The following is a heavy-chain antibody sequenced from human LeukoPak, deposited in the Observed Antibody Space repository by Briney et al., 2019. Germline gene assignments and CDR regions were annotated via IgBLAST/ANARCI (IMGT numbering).Heavy chain of an antibody. CDR3: ARSSMIVVVIRDIFDY. CDR2: ITPSSSST. Sequence: ASVKVSCKASGYTFINYYIHWVRQAPGQGLEWMGIITPSSSSTTYAQKFQGRVTMTRDTSTSTVYMELSSLRSEDTAVYYCARSSMIVVVIRDIFDYWGQGTLVTVSS. J-gene: IGHJ4*02. CDR1: GYTFINYY. D-gene: IGHD3-22*01. V-gene: IGHV1-46*01.